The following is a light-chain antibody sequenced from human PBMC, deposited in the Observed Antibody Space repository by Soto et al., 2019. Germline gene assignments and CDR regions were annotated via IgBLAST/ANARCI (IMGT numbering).Light chain of an antibody. V-gene: IGKV1-5*01. Sequence: DIQMTQSPSTLSASVGDRVTITCRASQSIRPWLAWYQQKPGKAPKLLIYDASTLESGVPSRFSGSGSGTEFTLTISSLQSDDFATYYCQQYNNYSPTFGQGTKVDIK. CDR2: DAS. J-gene: IGKJ1*01. CDR1: QSIRPW. CDR3: QQYNNYSPT.